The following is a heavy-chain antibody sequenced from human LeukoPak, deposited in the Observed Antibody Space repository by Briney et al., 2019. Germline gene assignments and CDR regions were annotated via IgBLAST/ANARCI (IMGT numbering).Heavy chain of an antibody. CDR1: GFTFDDYD. D-gene: IGHD3-3*01. Sequence: GGSLRLSCAASGFTFDDYDIHWVRQAPGKGLEWVSGINWNSGSMGYVDSVKGRFTISRDNAKNSLYLQMNRLRAEDTALYYCAKGLGFGAFDVWGQGTMVTVSS. J-gene: IGHJ3*01. CDR3: AKGLGFGAFDV. V-gene: IGHV3-9*01. CDR2: INWNSGSM.